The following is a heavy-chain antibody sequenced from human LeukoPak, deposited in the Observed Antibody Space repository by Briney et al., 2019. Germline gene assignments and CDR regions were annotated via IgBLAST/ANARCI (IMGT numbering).Heavy chain of an antibody. V-gene: IGHV1-69*02. CDR1: GGTFSSYT. CDR3: ASKNEYSNYDY. CDR2: IIPILGIA. J-gene: IGHJ4*02. Sequence: GASVKVSCKASGGTFSSYTISWVRQAPGQGLEWMGRIIPILGIANYAQKFQGRVTITADKSTSTAYMELSSLRSEDTAAYYCASKNEYSNYDYWGQGTLVTVSS. D-gene: IGHD4-11*01.